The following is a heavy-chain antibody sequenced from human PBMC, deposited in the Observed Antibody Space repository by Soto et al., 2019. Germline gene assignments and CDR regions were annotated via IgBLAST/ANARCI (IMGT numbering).Heavy chain of an antibody. CDR1: GYSFTIYW. D-gene: IGHD2-21*02. V-gene: IGHV5-10-1*01. Sequence: GESLKISCKGSGYSFTIYWISWVLQMPWKGLEWMGRIDPSDSYTNYSPSFQGHVTISADKSISTAYLQWSSLKASDTAMYYCASGGGNSPPLTQDAFDIWGQGTMVTVSS. CDR2: IDPSDSYT. CDR3: ASGGGNSPPLTQDAFDI. J-gene: IGHJ3*02.